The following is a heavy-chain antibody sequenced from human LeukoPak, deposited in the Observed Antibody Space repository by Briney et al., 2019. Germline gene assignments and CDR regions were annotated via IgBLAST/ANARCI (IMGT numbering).Heavy chain of an antibody. J-gene: IGHJ4*02. D-gene: IGHD2-15*01. CDR3: ARTGSYCSGGTCYYAF. Sequence: GASVKVSCKASGYTFSGYYMHWVRQAPGQGLEWMGWINSQSGDTNYAQKFQGRVTMTRDTSITTAYMEMSSLRSDDTAVYYCARTGSYCSGGTCYYAFWGQGTLVTVSS. CDR1: GYTFSGYY. CDR2: INSQSGDT. V-gene: IGHV1-2*02.